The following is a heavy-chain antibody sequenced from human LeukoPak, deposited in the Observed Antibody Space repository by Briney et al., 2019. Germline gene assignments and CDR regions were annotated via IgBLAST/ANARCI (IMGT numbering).Heavy chain of an antibody. CDR3: ARLGYCSGGSCYVPVWAFDI. Sequence: PGRSLRLSCAASGFTFSSYGMHWVRQAPGKGLEWVAVISYDGSNKYYADSVKGRFTISRDNSKNTLYLQMNSLRAEDTAVYYCARLGYCSGGSCYVPVWAFDIWGQGTMVTVSS. CDR2: ISYDGSNK. D-gene: IGHD2-15*01. J-gene: IGHJ3*02. CDR1: GFTFSSYG. V-gene: IGHV3-30*03.